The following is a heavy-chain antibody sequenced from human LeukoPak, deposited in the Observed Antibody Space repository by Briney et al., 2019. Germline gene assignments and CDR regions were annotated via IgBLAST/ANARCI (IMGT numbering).Heavy chain of an antibody. V-gene: IGHV1-69*06. CDR3: ARGVVAASHYYYYGMDV. Sequence: GSSVKVSCKASVGTFSSYAISWVRQAPGQGLEWMGGIIPIFGTANYAQKFHGRVTITANKSTSTAYMELSSMRSEDTAVYYCARGVVAASHYYYYGMDVWGKGTTVTVSS. D-gene: IGHD2-15*01. J-gene: IGHJ6*04. CDR2: IIPIFGTA. CDR1: VGTFSSYA.